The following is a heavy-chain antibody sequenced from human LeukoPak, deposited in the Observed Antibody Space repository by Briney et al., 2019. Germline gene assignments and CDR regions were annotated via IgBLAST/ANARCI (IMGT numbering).Heavy chain of an antibody. Sequence: ASVKVSCKASGYTFTGNHVHWLRQAPGQGLDWMGWIDPNSGGTKYAQKFQDRVTTTSDTSISTAYMELSGLRSDDTAVYFCAREVGIVGFNLWGRGTLVTVSS. J-gene: IGHJ2*01. CDR3: AREVGIVGFNL. CDR1: GYTFTGNH. V-gene: IGHV1-2*02. D-gene: IGHD1-26*01. CDR2: IDPNSGGT.